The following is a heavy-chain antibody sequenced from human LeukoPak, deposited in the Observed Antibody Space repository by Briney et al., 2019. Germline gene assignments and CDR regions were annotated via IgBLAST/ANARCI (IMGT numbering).Heavy chain of an antibody. V-gene: IGHV3-33*01. D-gene: IGHD6-13*01. CDR1: GFTFSRYS. CDR3: ARDYSSSWDY. J-gene: IGHJ4*02. Sequence: GGSLRLSCAASGFTFSRYSMHWVRQAPGKGLEWVAIIWYDGSGKYYADSVKDRFTISRGNSNNTLFLQMNSLRVEDTALYYCARDYSSSWDYWGQGTLVTVSS. CDR2: IWYDGSGK.